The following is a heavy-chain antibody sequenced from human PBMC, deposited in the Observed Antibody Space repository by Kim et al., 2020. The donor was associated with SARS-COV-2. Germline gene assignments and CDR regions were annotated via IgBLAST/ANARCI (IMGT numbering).Heavy chain of an antibody. V-gene: IGHV3-23*01. D-gene: IGHD1-26*01. J-gene: IGHJ6*02. Sequence: SVKGRFTISRDNSKNTLYLQMNSLRAEDTAVYYCAKAQAVGGDEYYGRDVWGQGTTVTVSS. CDR3: AKAQAVGGDEYYGRDV.